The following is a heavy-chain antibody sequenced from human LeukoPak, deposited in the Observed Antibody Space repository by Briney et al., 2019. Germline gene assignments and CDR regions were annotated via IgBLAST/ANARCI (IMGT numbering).Heavy chain of an antibody. CDR2: IYTSGGT. V-gene: IGHV4-4*07. Sequence: SETLSLTCAVSGGSISSYYWCWIRQPAGKGLEWIGRIYTSGGTNYNPSLKSRVTMSVDKSMNQFSLKLSSVTAADTAVYYCAREMFSSWYFPSFDYWGQGTLVTVSS. J-gene: IGHJ4*02. CDR1: GGSISSYY. CDR3: AREMFSSWYFPSFDY. D-gene: IGHD6-13*01.